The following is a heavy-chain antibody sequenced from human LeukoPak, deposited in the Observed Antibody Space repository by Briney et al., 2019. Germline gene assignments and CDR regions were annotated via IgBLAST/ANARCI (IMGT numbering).Heavy chain of an antibody. D-gene: IGHD5-18*01. J-gene: IGHJ6*02. V-gene: IGHV1-18*04. CDR1: GYTFTGYY. CDR3: ARNQGTARPNYYYYYGMDV. CDR2: ISAYNGNT. Sequence: ASVKVSCKASGYTFTGYYMHWVRQAPGQGLEWMGWISAYNGNTNYAQKLQGRVTMTTDTSTSTAYMELRSLRSDDTAVYYCARNQGTARPNYYYYYGMDVWGQGTAVTVSS.